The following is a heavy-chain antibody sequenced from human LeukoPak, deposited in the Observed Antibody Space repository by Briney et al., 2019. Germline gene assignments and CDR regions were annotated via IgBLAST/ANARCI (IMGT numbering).Heavy chain of an antibody. CDR1: GYTFTGYY. Sequence: ASVKVSCKASGYTFTGYYMHWVRQAPGQGLEWTGWINPNSGGTNYAQKFQGRVTMTRDTSISTAYMELSRLRSDDTAVYYCARDLDWGSRGFDYWGQGTLVTVSS. CDR2: INPNSGGT. J-gene: IGHJ4*02. V-gene: IGHV1-2*02. D-gene: IGHD3/OR15-3a*01. CDR3: ARDLDWGSRGFDY.